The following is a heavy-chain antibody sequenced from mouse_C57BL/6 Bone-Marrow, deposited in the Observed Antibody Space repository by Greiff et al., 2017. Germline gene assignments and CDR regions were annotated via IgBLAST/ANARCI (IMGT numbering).Heavy chain of an antibody. V-gene: IGHV8-8*01. Sequence: QVTLKESGPGILQPSQTLSLTCSFSGFSLSTFGMGVGWIRQPSGKGLEWLAHIWWADDKYYNPALKSRLTISKDTSKNQVFLKIANVDTADTATYYCARFYDGYLSYAMDYWGQGTSVTVSS. CDR1: GFSLSTFGMG. D-gene: IGHD2-3*01. CDR2: IWWADDK. J-gene: IGHJ4*01. CDR3: ARFYDGYLSYAMDY.